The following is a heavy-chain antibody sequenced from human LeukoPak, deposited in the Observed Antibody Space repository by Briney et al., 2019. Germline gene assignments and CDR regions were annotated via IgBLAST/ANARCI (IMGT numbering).Heavy chain of an antibody. CDR2: IKQDGTEK. D-gene: IGHD6-19*01. Sequence: GGSLRLSCVVSGFTFSSFWMHWVRQAPGKGLEWVANIKQDGTEKWYVDSVKGRFTISRDNAKNSLYLQMNSLRDEDTAVYYCARGVGSGWYNWYFDLWGRGTLVTVSS. CDR1: GFTFSSFW. J-gene: IGHJ2*01. V-gene: IGHV3-7*03. CDR3: ARGVGSGWYNWYFDL.